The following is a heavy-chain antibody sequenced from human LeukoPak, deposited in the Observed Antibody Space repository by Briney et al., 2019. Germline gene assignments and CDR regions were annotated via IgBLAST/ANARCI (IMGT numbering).Heavy chain of an antibody. CDR3: ARARDFGVVDY. D-gene: IGHD3-3*01. CDR2: IYYSGST. V-gene: IGHV4-59*11. J-gene: IGHJ4*02. Sequence: SETLSLTCTVSGGSISSHYWSWIRQPPGKGLEWIGYIYYSGSTNYNPSLKSRVTISVDTSKNQFSLKLSSVAAADTAMYYCARARDFGVVDYWGQGTLVTVSS. CDR1: GGSISSHY.